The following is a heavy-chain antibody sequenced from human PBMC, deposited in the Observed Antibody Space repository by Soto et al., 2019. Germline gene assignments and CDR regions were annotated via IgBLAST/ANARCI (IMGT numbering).Heavy chain of an antibody. V-gene: IGHV4-59*01. CDR1: GDSISAYS. J-gene: IGHJ4*02. CDR3: AREGNLGRWLQPLDF. CDR2: IHYNGNT. D-gene: IGHD5-12*01. Sequence: ASETLSLTCTVSGDSISAYSWSWVRQHPGKGLEWIGNIHYNGNTKYSPSLKSRVTMSVDTSKNHFSLRLISVTAADTAIYFCAREGNLGRWLQPLDFWGQGTQVTVSS.